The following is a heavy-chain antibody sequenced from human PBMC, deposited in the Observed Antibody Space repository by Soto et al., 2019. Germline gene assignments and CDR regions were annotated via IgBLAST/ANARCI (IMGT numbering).Heavy chain of an antibody. CDR2: IKQDGSEN. CDR3: ARDGAAGTLPAYYYYYGMDV. Sequence: GGSLRLSCAASGFTFSSYWMSWVRQAPGKGLEWVANIKQDGSENYYVDSVKGRFTISRDNDKNSLYLQMNSLRAEDTAVYYCARDGAAGTLPAYYYYYGMDVWGQGTTVTVSS. V-gene: IGHV3-7*05. D-gene: IGHD6-13*01. CDR1: GFTFSSYW. J-gene: IGHJ6*02.